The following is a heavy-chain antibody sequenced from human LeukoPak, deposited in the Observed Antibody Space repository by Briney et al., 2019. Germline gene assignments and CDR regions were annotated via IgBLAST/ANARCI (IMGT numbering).Heavy chain of an antibody. V-gene: IGHV1-8*01. J-gene: IGHJ5*02. CDR2: MNPNSGNT. CDR1: GYTFTSYD. CDR3: ASQGYSSSGTNGGQNWFDP. Sequence: ASVKVSCKASGYTFTSYDINWMRQATGQGLEWMGWMNPNSGNTGYAQKLQGRVTMTRNTSISTAYMELSSLRSEDTAVYYCASQGYSSSGTNGGQNWFDPWGQGTLVTVSS. D-gene: IGHD6-13*01.